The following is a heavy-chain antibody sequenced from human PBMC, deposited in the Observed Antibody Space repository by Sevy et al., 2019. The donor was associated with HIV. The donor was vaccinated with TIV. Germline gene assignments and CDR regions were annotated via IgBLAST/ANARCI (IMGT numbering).Heavy chain of an antibody. Sequence: GGSLRLSCAASGFTFGSYWMHWVRQAPGKGLVWVSRINSDGSSTNYADSVKGRFTISRDNAKNTLYLQMNSLRAEDTALYYCTRTLALYYYDSSSFYFDHWGQGTQVTVSS. CDR3: TRTLALYYYDSSSFYFDH. CDR2: INSDGSST. J-gene: IGHJ4*02. V-gene: IGHV3-74*01. CDR1: GFTFGSYW. D-gene: IGHD3-22*01.